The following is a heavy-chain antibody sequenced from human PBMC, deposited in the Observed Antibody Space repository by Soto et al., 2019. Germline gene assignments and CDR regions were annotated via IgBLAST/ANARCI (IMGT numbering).Heavy chain of an antibody. Sequence: EVQLVESGGGLVQPGGSLRLSCAASGFTFSDHFMDWVRQAPGKGLEWVARVKTRAKGFATQYADSVKGRFTVSRDDSKNSFYLQMNTLKSDDTAVYYCASPKVAVDALRDRYFEFWGRGTLVTVSS. CDR2: VKTRAKGFAT. J-gene: IGHJ2*01. D-gene: IGHD2-15*01. V-gene: IGHV3-72*01. CDR3: ASPKVAVDALRDRYFEF. CDR1: GFTFSDHF.